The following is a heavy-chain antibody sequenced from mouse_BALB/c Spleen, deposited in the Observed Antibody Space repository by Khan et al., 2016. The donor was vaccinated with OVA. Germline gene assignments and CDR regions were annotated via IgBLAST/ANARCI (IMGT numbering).Heavy chain of an antibody. Sequence: EVQLVESGPGLVKPSQSLSLTCTVTGYSITSDYAWNWLRQFPGNKLEWMGYLSYSGSTNYNPSLKSRISITRDSSKNQFFLQLNSVTTEDTATYYCARDGSRYNYAMDYWGQGTSVTVSS. CDR1: GYSITSDYA. D-gene: IGHD2-3*01. CDR2: LSYSGST. J-gene: IGHJ4*01. CDR3: ARDGSRYNYAMDY. V-gene: IGHV3-2*02.